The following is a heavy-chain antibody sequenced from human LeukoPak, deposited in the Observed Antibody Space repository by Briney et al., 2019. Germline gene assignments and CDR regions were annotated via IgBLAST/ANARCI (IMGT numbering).Heavy chain of an antibody. CDR3: ATVTHSSGYYFARYYYYMDV. CDR2: FDPEDGET. V-gene: IGHV1-24*01. CDR1: GYTLTELS. Sequence: GASVKVSCKVSGYTLTELSMHWVRQAPGKGLEWMGGFDPEDGETIYAQKFQGRVTMTEDTPTDTAYMELSSLRSEDTAVYYCATVTHSSGYYFARYYYYMDVWGKGTTVTISS. J-gene: IGHJ6*03. D-gene: IGHD3-22*01.